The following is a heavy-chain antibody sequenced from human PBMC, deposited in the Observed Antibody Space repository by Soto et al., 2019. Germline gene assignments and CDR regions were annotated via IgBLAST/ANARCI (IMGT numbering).Heavy chain of an antibody. CDR2: IYYSGNT. J-gene: IGHJ6*02. Sequence: SETLSLTCTVSGGSIRSGGYYWSWVRQNPRRGLEWIGNIYYSGNTYYNPSLKSRLTISVDTSKNQFSLDLSSVTAADTAVYYCARDRLMATAGTARHYFGLDVWGQGTTVTVSS. V-gene: IGHV4-31*03. D-gene: IGHD5-18*01. CDR3: ARDRLMATAGTARHYFGLDV. CDR1: GGSIRSGGYY.